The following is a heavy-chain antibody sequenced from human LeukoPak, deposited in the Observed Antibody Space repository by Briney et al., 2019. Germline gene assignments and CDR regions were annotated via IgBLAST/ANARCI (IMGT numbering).Heavy chain of an antibody. J-gene: IGHJ4*02. CDR1: GFTFSSYS. CDR2: ISSSSDYI. CDR3: ARADQGPLDY. Sequence: GGSLRLSCAASGFTFSSYSLNWVRQAPGKGLEWVSSISSSSDYIYYADSVKGRFTISRDNARNTVYLHMNGLRAEDTAVFYCARADQGPLDYWGQGTLVTVSS. V-gene: IGHV3-21*01. D-gene: IGHD2-2*01.